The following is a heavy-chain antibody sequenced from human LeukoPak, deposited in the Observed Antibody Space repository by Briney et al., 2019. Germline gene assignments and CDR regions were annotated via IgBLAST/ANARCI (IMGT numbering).Heavy chain of an antibody. D-gene: IGHD3-3*01. Sequence: PGGSLRLSCAASGFTFSSYWMHWVRQAPGKGLVWVSRINSDGSSTSYADSVKGRFTISRDNAKNTLYLQMNSLRAEDTAVYYCARARLSYDFWSGYVGYFDYWGQGTLVTVSS. J-gene: IGHJ4*02. V-gene: IGHV3-74*01. CDR3: ARARLSYDFWSGYVGYFDY. CDR1: GFTFSSYW. CDR2: INSDGSST.